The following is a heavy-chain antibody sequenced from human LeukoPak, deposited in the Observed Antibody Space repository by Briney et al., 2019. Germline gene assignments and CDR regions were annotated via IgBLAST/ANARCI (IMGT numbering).Heavy chain of an antibody. CDR1: GFTFSSYS. Sequence: ERSLRLSCAASGFTFSSYSMNWVRQAPGKGLEWVSAISGSGGSTYYADSVKGRFTISRDNSKNTLYLQMNSLRAEDTAVYYCAREYDSSWPSWGQGTLVTVSS. D-gene: IGHD3-22*01. CDR2: ISGSGGST. V-gene: IGHV3-23*01. CDR3: AREYDSSWPS. J-gene: IGHJ5*02.